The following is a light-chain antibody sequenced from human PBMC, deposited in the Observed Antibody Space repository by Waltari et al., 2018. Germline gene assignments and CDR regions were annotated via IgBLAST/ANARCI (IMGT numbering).Light chain of an antibody. CDR2: YKSDSDK. J-gene: IGLJ2*01. Sequence: QAVLTQPSSLSASPGASASPPCTLRSGINVGPYRIYWYQQKPGSPPQYLLRYKSDSDKGLGSGVPSRFSGSKDASANAEILLISGLQSDDEADYYCMIFHGNAWVFGGGTKLTVL. CDR1: SGINVGPYR. V-gene: IGLV5-45*03. CDR3: MIFHGNAWV.